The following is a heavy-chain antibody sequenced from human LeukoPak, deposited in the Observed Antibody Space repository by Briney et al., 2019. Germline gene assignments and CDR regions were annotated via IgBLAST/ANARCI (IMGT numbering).Heavy chain of an antibody. J-gene: IGHJ4*02. CDR1: VVTFSSYV. Sequence: PVRSLRLSCAASVVTFSSYVMHWVREAPGKGLEWVAVISYYGTNKYYADSVKGRFTISRDNSKNTLYLQMNSLRAEDTAVYYCAREKRYYDSSGPRGYFDYWGQGTLVTVSS. D-gene: IGHD3-22*01. V-gene: IGHV3-30-3*01. CDR2: ISYYGTNK. CDR3: AREKRYYDSSGPRGYFDY.